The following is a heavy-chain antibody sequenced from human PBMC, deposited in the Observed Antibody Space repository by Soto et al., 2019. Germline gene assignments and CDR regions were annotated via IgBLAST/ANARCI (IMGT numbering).Heavy chain of an antibody. CDR1: GGSFSGYY. CDR2: INHSGST. Sequence: SETLSLTCAVYGGSFSGYYWSWIRQPPGKGLEWIGEINHSGSTNYNPSLKSRVTISVDTSKNQFSLKLSSVTAADTAVYYCARVSSAIDNWFDPWGQGTLVTVSS. V-gene: IGHV4-34*01. J-gene: IGHJ5*02. CDR3: ARVSSAIDNWFDP. D-gene: IGHD6-25*01.